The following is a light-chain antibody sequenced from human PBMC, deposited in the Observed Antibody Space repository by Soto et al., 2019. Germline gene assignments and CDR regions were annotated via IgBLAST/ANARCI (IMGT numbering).Light chain of an antibody. CDR3: QQFGNSPWT. Sequence: VLSQSPGRLSLSPGERATLSCRASQSVPSTYFAWYQQKSGQPPRLLISGTSNRATGIPDRFSGSGSGRDFTLTISRLEPEDFAVYFCQQFGNSPWTFGQETKVEI. CDR2: GTS. CDR1: QSVPSTY. V-gene: IGKV3-20*01. J-gene: IGKJ1*01.